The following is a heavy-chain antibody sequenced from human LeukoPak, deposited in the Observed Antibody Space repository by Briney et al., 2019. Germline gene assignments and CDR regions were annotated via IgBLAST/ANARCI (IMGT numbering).Heavy chain of an antibody. Sequence: GGSLRLSCAASGFTFNNYAMSWVRQAPGKGLEWVSAISGSGGTTYYADSVKGRFTFSRDNSKNTLYLQMNSLRAEDTAVYYCARGPKLYSSSWYTKDYWGQGTLVTVSS. CDR2: ISGSGGTT. J-gene: IGHJ4*02. D-gene: IGHD6-13*01. CDR3: ARGPKLYSSSWYTKDY. CDR1: GFTFNNYA. V-gene: IGHV3-23*01.